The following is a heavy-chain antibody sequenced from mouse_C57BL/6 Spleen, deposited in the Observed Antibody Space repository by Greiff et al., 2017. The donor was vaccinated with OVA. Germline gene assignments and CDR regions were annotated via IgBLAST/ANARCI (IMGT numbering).Heavy chain of an antibody. Sequence: QVQLQQPGAELVKPGASVKLSCKASGYTFTSYWMHWVKQRPGPGLEWIGMIHPNSGSTNYNEKFKSKATLTVDKSSSTAYMQLSSLTSEDSAVYYCARRNYGIHFDYWGQGTTLTVSS. CDR3: ARRNYGIHFDY. CDR1: GYTFTSYW. D-gene: IGHD1-1*01. V-gene: IGHV1-64*01. CDR2: IHPNSGST. J-gene: IGHJ2*01.